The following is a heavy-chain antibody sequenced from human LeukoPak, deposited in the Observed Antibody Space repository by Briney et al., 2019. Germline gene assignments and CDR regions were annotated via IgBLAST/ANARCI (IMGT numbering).Heavy chain of an antibody. CDR3: ARAGGAFGI. J-gene: IGHJ3*02. Sequence: PSETLSLTCTVSGGSISSYYWSWIRQPPGKGLEWIGYIYYSGSTNYNPSLKSRVTISVDTSKNQFSLKLSSVTAADTAVYYCARAGGAFGIWGQGTMVTVSS. V-gene: IGHV4-59*12. CDR2: IYYSGST. CDR1: GGSISSYY. D-gene: IGHD2-15*01.